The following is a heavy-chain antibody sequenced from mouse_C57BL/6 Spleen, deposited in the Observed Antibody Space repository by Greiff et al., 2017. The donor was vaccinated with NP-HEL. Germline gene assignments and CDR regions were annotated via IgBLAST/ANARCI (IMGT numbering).Heavy chain of an antibody. J-gene: IGHJ3*01. CDR3: ASNYGNSRFAY. D-gene: IGHD2-1*01. CDR2: IHPNSGST. CDR1: GYTFTSYW. V-gene: IGHV1-64*01. Sequence: QVQLQQPGAELVKPGASVKLSCKASGYTFTSYWMHWVKQRPGQGLEWIGMIHPNSGSTNYNEKFKSKATLTVDKSSSTAYMQLSSLTSEDSAVYYCASNYGNSRFAYWGQGTLVTVSA.